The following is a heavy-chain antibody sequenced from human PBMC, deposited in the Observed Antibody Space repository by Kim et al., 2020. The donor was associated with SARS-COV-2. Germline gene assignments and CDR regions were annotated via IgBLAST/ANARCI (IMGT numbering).Heavy chain of an antibody. J-gene: IGHJ4*03. D-gene: IGHD2-21*02. CDR1: GFTFSSYS. CDR3: ASAPGGGDKRLDY. CDR2: ISSGGGNI. Sequence: GGSLRLSCAGSGFTFSSYSMNWVRQAPGKGLEWVSSISSGGGNIYYADSVKGRFTISRDNAKNTLYVQMNSLRPEDTAVYYCASAPGGGDKRLDYWGRGT. V-gene: IGHV3-21*06.